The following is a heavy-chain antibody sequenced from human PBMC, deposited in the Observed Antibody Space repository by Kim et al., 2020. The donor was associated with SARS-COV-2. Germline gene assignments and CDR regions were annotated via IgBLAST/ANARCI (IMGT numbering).Heavy chain of an antibody. CDR3: EASDF. V-gene: IGHV3-23*01. J-gene: IGHJ4*02. CDR2: MSAIGIGT. Sequence: MSAIGIGTHYAESVRGRFTISRDKSKSTLFLQMSSLRVEDTAVYYCEASDFWGQGALVTVSS.